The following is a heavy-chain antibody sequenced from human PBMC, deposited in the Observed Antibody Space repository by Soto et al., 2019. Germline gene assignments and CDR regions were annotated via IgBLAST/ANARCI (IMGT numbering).Heavy chain of an antibody. CDR1: GYTFTGYY. D-gene: IGHD6-19*01. CDR2: INPNSGGT. Sequence: ASVKVSCKASGYTFTGYYMHWVRQAPGQGLEWMGWINPNSGGTNYAQKFQGRVTMTRDTSISTAYMELSRLRSDDTAVYYCARVMGIAVAGTEYYGMDVWGQGTTVTVSS. V-gene: IGHV1-2*02. J-gene: IGHJ6*02. CDR3: ARVMGIAVAGTEYYGMDV.